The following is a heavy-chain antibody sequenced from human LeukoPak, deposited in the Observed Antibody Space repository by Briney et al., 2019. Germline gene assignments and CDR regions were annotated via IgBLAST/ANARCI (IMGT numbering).Heavy chain of an antibody. D-gene: IGHD1-26*01. Sequence: GGSLRLSCAASGITFSDYEMNWVRQTPGKGLEWVSVIYSGGSTYYADSVKGRFTISRDNSKNTLYLQMDSLRTEDTAVYYCARSWDARLNFDYWGQGTLVTVSS. CDR2: IYSGGST. CDR3: ARSWDARLNFDY. V-gene: IGHV3-66*02. CDR1: GITFSDYE. J-gene: IGHJ4*02.